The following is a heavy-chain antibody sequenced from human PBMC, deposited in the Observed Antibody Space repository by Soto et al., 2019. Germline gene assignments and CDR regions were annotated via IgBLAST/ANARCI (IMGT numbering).Heavy chain of an antibody. CDR3: ARITSIAALKGNWFDP. V-gene: IGHV4-34*01. D-gene: IGHD6-6*01. CDR2: INHSGST. Sequence: QVQLQQWGAGLLKPSETLALTCAVYGGSFSGYYWSWIRQPPGKGLEWIGEINHSGSTNYNPSLKSRVTISVDTSKNQFSLKLRSVTAAATAVYYCARITSIAALKGNWFDPWGQGTLVTVSS. J-gene: IGHJ5*02. CDR1: GGSFSGYY.